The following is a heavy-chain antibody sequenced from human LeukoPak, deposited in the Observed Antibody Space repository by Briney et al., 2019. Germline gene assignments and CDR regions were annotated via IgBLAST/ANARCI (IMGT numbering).Heavy chain of an antibody. V-gene: IGHV3-13*01. J-gene: IGHJ4*02. CDR2: IYRAGNT. CDR1: GFTLSTYG. CDR3: AREYSSSFDY. Sequence: GGSLRLSCAASGFTLSTYGMHWVRQPTGEGLEWVSIIYRAGNTYYPGSVKGRFTISRDNAKNSLYLQMNSLRAEDTAVYYCAREYSSSFDYWGQGTLVTVSS. D-gene: IGHD6-6*01.